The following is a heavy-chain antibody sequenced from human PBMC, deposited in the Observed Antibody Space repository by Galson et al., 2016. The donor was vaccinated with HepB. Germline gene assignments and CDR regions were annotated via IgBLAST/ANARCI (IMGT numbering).Heavy chain of an antibody. CDR2: IYYSGST. CDR3: ARHVRWYYDGSGYYGWYFDL. V-gene: IGHV4-39*01. Sequence: SETLSLTCTVSVGSISSSTYYWGWIRQPPGKGLEWIGSIYYSGSTYYNPSLESRVTIYVDTSKNKFSLKLSSVTAADTAVYYCARHVRWYYDGSGYYGWYFDLWGQGALVTVSS. CDR1: VGSISSSTYY. D-gene: IGHD3-22*01. J-gene: IGHJ4*02.